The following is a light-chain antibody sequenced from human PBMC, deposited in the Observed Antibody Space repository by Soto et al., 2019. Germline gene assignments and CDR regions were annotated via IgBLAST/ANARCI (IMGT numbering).Light chain of an antibody. Sequence: AIRMTQSPSSFSASTVDRVTITCRASQGISSYLAWYQQKPGKAPKLLIYAASTLQSGVPSRFSDSGSRTYFTLTISCLQSEDFATYYCQQYYSYPRAFGQGTKVEIK. V-gene: IGKV1-8*01. CDR2: AAS. CDR1: QGISSY. J-gene: IGKJ1*01. CDR3: QQYYSYPRA.